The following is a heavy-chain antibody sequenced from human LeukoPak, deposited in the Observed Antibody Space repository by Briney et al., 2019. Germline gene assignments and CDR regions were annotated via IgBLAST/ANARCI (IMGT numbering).Heavy chain of an antibody. Sequence: GASLKISCMGSGYSFTSYWICCVRQMPGKGLEWMGIIYPGDSDTSYSPPFQGQVTISADKYISTAYLQWSSLKASDTAMYYCARIDIVVVPAAMIGGDYYYYYMDVWGKGTTVTVSS. V-gene: IGHV5-51*01. J-gene: IGHJ6*03. CDR2: IYPGDSDT. D-gene: IGHD2-2*01. CDR3: ARIDIVVVPAAMIGGDYYYYYMDV. CDR1: GYSFTSYW.